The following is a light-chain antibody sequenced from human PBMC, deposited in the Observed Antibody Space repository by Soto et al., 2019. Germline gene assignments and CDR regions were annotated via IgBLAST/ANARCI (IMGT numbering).Light chain of an antibody. CDR1: SSDIGSYNL. V-gene: IGLV2-23*02. Sequence: QSALTQPASVSGSPGQSITISRTGTSSDIGSYNLVSWYQQHPGKAPKVVIYDVTKRPSGVSDRFSGSRSGNTASLTISGLQAEDEADYYCRSYAGTSSLWVFGGGTKLTVL. CDR2: DVT. CDR3: RSYAGTSSLWV. J-gene: IGLJ3*02.